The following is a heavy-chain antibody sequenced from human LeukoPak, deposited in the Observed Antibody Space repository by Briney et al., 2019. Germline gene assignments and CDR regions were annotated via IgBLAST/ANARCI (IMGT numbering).Heavy chain of an antibody. CDR3: AREDIAGRVTTILPY. Sequence: SETLSLTCAVYGGSFSGSYWIWIRQTSGKGLEWIGEINHSGSTNYNPSLKSRVTMSVDTSKNQFSLNLRSMTAADAGMYYCAREDIAGRVTTILPYWGQGTPVTVSS. D-gene: IGHD5-12*01. J-gene: IGHJ4*02. V-gene: IGHV4-34*01. CDR1: GGSFSGSY. CDR2: INHSGST.